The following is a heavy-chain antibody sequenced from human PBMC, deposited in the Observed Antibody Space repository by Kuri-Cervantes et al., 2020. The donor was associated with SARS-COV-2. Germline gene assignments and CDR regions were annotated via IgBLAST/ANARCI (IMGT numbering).Heavy chain of an antibody. D-gene: IGHD5-24*01. Sequence: GGSLRLSCAASGFTFSNSDMNWVHQAPGKGLEWVSGVSWNGSRTHYADSVKGRFIISRDNAKNSLYLQMNSLRAEDTAVYYCTRDSTRDGYNLSPFDYWGQGTLVTVSS. CDR3: TRDSTRDGYNLSPFDY. J-gene: IGHJ4*02. CDR2: VSWNGSRT. CDR1: GFTFSNSD. V-gene: IGHV3-35*01.